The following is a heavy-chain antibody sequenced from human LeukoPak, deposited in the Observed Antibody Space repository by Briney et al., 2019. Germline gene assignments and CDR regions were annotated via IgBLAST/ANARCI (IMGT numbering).Heavy chain of an antibody. J-gene: IGHJ4*02. V-gene: IGHV4-61*01. D-gene: IGHD3-3*01. Sequence: SETLSLTCTVSGGSVSSVNYYWSWIRQPPGKGLEWIGYIYYSGSTNYNPSLKSRVTILVDTSKNQFSLKLSSVTAADTAVYYCQSRFLEWLLDYWGQGTLVTVSS. CDR2: IYYSGST. CDR3: QSRFLEWLLDY. CDR1: GGSVSSVNYY.